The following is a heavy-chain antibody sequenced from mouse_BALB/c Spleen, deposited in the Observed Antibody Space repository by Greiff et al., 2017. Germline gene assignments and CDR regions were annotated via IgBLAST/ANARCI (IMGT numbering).Heavy chain of an antibody. CDR2: INPSSGYT. CDR1: GYTFTSYT. Sequence: VQLQQSAAELARPGASVKMSCKASGYTFTSYTMHWVKQRPGQGLEWIGYINPSSGYTEYNQKFKDKTTLTADKSSSTAYMQLSSLTSEDSAVYYCARWSYFDYWGQGTTLTVSS. J-gene: IGHJ2*01. CDR3: ARWSYFDY. V-gene: IGHV1-4*02.